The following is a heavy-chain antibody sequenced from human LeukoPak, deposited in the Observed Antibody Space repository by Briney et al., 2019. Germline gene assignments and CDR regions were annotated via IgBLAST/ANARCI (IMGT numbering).Heavy chain of an antibody. D-gene: IGHD6-19*01. Sequence: GGSLRLSCAASGFTFSSYGMHWVRQAPGKGLEWVAVIWYDGSNKYYADSVKGRFTISRDNSKNTLYLQMNSLRAEDTAVYYCARDGIVVAGDKFDYWGQGTLVTGSS. CDR3: ARDGIVVAGDKFDY. J-gene: IGHJ4*02. CDR2: IWYDGSNK. CDR1: GFTFSSYG. V-gene: IGHV3-33*01.